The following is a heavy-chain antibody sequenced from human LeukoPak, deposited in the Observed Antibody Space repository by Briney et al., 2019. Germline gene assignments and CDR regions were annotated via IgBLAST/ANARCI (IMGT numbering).Heavy chain of an antibody. CDR1: GFTFSSYW. CDR3: ARAKWELNPGNWFDP. D-gene: IGHD1-26*01. J-gene: IGHJ5*02. CDR2: INSDGSRT. Sequence: PGRSLRLSCAASGFTFSSYWMHWVRQAPGKGLVWASRINSDGSRTNHADSVKGRFTISRDNAKNTLYLQMNSLRAEDTALYYCARAKWELNPGNWFDPWGQGTLVTVSS. V-gene: IGHV3-74*01.